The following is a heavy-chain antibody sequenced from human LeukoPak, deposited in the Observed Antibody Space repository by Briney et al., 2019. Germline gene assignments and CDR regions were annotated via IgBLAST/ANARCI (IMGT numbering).Heavy chain of an antibody. CDR3: ARSYGSGWYVTDY. CDR2: ISYDGSDK. D-gene: IGHD6-19*01. J-gene: IGHJ4*02. V-gene: IGHV3-30-3*01. Sequence: GGSVRLSCAASGFTFSTYPMHWVRQAPGKGLEWVAVISYDGSDKYYADSVKGRFTISRDNSENKLFLQMNSLRAEDTALYYCARSYGSGWYVTDYWGQGTLVTVSS. CDR1: GFTFSTYP.